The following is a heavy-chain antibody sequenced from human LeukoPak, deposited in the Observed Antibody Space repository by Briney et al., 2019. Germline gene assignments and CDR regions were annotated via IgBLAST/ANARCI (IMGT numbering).Heavy chain of an antibody. CDR1: GGSFSGYY. Sequence: SETLSLTCAVYGGSFSGYYWSWLRQPPGKGLEWIGEINHSGSTNYNPSLKSRVTISVDTSKNQFSLKLSSVTAADTAVYYCARGELGYCSSTSCYSRAWFDPWGQGTLVTVSS. J-gene: IGHJ5*02. V-gene: IGHV4-34*01. D-gene: IGHD2-2*01. CDR3: ARGELGYCSSTSCYSRAWFDP. CDR2: INHSGST.